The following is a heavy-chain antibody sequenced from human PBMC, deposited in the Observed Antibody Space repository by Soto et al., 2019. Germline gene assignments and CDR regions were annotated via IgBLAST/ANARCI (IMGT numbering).Heavy chain of an antibody. CDR1: GVSISSYH. Sequence: QVQLQESGPGLVKPSETLSLSCTVSGVSISSYHWSWIRQPPGKGLEWIGYIYYGVGTNYNHSLNSRLTISADTSKTQFFLKLSSVTAADTAVYYCANRSRNDAFEIWGQGTMVTVS. J-gene: IGHJ3*02. V-gene: IGHV4-59*01. CDR3: ANRSRNDAFEI. CDR2: IYYGVGT.